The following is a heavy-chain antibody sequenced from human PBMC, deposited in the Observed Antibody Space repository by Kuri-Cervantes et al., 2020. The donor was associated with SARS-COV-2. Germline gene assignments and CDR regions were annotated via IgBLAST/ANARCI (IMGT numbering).Heavy chain of an antibody. CDR3: AKAYWNYNYFDY. CDR2: ISGSGGST. D-gene: IGHD1-7*01. V-gene: IGHV3-23*01. Sequence: GESLKISCAASGFTFSSYAMSWVRQAPGKGLEWVSAISGSGGSTYYADSVKGRFTISRDNSKNTLYLQMNSLRVEDTAVYYCAKAYWNYNYFDYWGQGTLVTVSS. J-gene: IGHJ4*02. CDR1: GFTFSSYA.